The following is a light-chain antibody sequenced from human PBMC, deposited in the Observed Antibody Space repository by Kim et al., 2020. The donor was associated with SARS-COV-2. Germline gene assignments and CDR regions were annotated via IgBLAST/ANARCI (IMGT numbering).Light chain of an antibody. V-gene: IGKV3-20*01. CDR1: QSVSSSY. CDR2: GAS. CDR3: QQYRGSPLT. J-gene: IGKJ4*01. Sequence: EIVLTQSPGTLSLSPGERATLSCRTSQSVSSSYLAWYQQKPGQAPRLLIYGASSRATGIPDRFSGSGSGTDFTLTISRLEPEDFAVYYCQQYRGSPLTFGGGTKVDIK.